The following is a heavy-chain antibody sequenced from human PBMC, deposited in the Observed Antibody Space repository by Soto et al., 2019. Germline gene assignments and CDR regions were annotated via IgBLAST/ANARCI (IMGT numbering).Heavy chain of an antibody. D-gene: IGHD3-16*01. CDR1: GFMFKSYV. Sequence: QLQLVESGGGVVQPGTSLRLSCAASGFMFKSYVMHWVRQAPGKGLEWVALTSYDGSNNYYGDSVKGRFTVPRDHSKNTLHVQMDSLRPEATALYCCARWGTTGGFDLWGQGTLVSVSS. CDR2: TSYDGSNN. V-gene: IGHV3-30*19. J-gene: IGHJ5*02. CDR3: ARWGTTGGFDL.